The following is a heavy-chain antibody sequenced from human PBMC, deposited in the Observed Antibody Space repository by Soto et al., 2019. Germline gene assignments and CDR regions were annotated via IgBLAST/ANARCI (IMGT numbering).Heavy chain of an antibody. CDR1: GYTLTELS. CDR2: FDPEDGET. V-gene: IGHV1-24*01. D-gene: IGHD3-9*01. J-gene: IGHJ5*02. Sequence: GASVKVSCKVSGYTLTELSMHWVRQAPGKGLEWMGGFDPEDGETIYAQKFQGRVTMTEDTSTDTAYMELSSLRSEGTAVYYCARNGLRYFDRNWFDPWGQGTLVTVSS. CDR3: ARNGLRYFDRNWFDP.